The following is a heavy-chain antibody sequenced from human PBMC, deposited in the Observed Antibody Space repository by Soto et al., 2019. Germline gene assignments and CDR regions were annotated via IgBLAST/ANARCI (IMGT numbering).Heavy chain of an antibody. D-gene: IGHD5-12*01. CDR3: AKASLANYYFFSLGV. CDR1: GFTFSSYV. V-gene: IGHV3-30*18. CDR2: IAYDGSIE. J-gene: IGHJ6*02. Sequence: SLRLSCAASGFTFSSYVMHWVRQAPGKGLEWVAVIAYDGSIEYYADSVKGRFAISRDNSKNTLYLQINSLRAEDAAVYYCAKASLANYYFFSLGVWGQGTTVTVSS.